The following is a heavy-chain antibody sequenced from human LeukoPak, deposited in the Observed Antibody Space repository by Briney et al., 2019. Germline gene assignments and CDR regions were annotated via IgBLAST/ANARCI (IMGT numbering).Heavy chain of an antibody. CDR2: MNPNSGNT. J-gene: IGHJ5*02. Sequence: GATVKVSCKASGYTFTSYDINWVRQATGQGLEWVGWMNPNSGNTGYAQKFQGRVTMTRNTSISTAYMELSSLRSEDTAVYYCARGRASGARYNWFDPWGQGTLITVSS. CDR1: GYTFTSYD. D-gene: IGHD2-15*01. CDR3: ARGRASGARYNWFDP. V-gene: IGHV1-8*01.